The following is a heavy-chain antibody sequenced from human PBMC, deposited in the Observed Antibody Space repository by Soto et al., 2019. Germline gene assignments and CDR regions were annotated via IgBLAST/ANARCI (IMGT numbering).Heavy chain of an antibody. CDR1: GFTFSSYA. J-gene: IGHJ4*02. Sequence: GGSLRLSCAASGFTFSSYAMHWVRQAPGKGLEWVAVISYDGSNKYYADSVKGRFTISRDNSKNTLYLQMNSLRAEDTAVYYCARVKSAGDVSFDYWGQGTLVTVSS. CDR2: ISYDGSNK. D-gene: IGHD7-27*01. CDR3: ARVKSAGDVSFDY. V-gene: IGHV3-30*04.